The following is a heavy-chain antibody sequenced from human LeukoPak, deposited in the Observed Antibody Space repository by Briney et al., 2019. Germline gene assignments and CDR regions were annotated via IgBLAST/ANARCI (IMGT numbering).Heavy chain of an antibody. V-gene: IGHV3-23*01. D-gene: IGHD3-9*01. CDR1: GFTFSSYA. Sequence: GSLRLSCAASGFTFSSYAMSWVRQAPGKGLEWVSANSDSGGSTYYADSVKGRFTISRDNSKNTLYLQMNSLRAEDTAVYYCAKRGVTGYKEGFDYWGQGTLVTVSS. CDR3: AKRGVTGYKEGFDY. J-gene: IGHJ4*02. CDR2: NSDSGGST.